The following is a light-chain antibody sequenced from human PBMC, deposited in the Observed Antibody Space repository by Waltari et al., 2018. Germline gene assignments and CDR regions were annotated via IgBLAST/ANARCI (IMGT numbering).Light chain of an antibody. CDR1: QSVLYSSNNKNY. CDR2: WAS. J-gene: IGKJ4*01. Sequence: DIVMTQSPDSLAVSLGERATINCKSSQSVLYSSNNKNYLAWYQAKPGQPPKLLLSWASTREYGVPDRLSGSGSGTDFTLTISSLQAEDVAVYYCQQHYSTPLTFGGGTKVEIK. V-gene: IGKV4-1*01. CDR3: QQHYSTPLT.